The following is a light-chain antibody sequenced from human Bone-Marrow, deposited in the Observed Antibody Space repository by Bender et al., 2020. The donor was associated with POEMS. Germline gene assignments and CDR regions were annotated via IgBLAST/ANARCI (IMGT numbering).Light chain of an antibody. J-gene: IGLJ1*01. CDR2: DAS. Sequence: QSALTQPASVSGSPGQSITISCAGTSSDVGAYKFVSWYQYHPGKAPKLIIYDASARPSGVSDRFSGSKSGNTASLTISGLQAEDEADYYCCSYAGSNTYVFGTGTKVTVV. CDR3: CSYAGSNTYV. CDR1: SSDVGAYKF. V-gene: IGLV2-23*01.